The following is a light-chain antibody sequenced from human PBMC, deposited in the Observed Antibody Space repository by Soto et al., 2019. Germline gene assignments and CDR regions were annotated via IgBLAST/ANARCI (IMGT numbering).Light chain of an antibody. Sequence: EIVLTQSPGTLSLSPGERATLSCRASQSVSSSSLAWYQQKPGQAPRLLIYNTYSRPTGAPDRFSGSGSETVFTLIISTVAPDDFALYYYQQSGSSRPTFGQGTKVEIK. CDR1: QSVSSSS. J-gene: IGKJ1*01. V-gene: IGKV3-20*01. CDR3: QQSGSSRPT. CDR2: NTY.